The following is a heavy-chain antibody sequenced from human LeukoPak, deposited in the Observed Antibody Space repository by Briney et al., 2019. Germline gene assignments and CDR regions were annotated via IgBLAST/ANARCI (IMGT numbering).Heavy chain of an antibody. D-gene: IGHD3-9*01. CDR1: GGSFSGYY. CDR3: ARGGRYYWFDP. V-gene: IGHV4-59*10. J-gene: IGHJ5*02. Sequence: SSETLSLTCAVYGGSFSGYYWSWIRQPAGKGLEWIGRIYTSGTTNYNPSLMSRVTMSVDTSKNQFSLKLSSVTAADTAVYFCARGGRYYWFDPWGQGTLVTVSS. CDR2: IYTSGTT.